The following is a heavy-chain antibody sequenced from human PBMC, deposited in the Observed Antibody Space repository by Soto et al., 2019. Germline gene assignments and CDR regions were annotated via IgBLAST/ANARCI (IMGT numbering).Heavy chain of an antibody. CDR1: GGSISSYY. CDR2: IYYSGST. J-gene: IGHJ4*02. Sequence: NPSETPSLTCTVSGGSISSYYWSWIRQPPGKGLEWIGYIYYSGSTNYNPSLKSRVTISVDTSKNQFSLKLSSVTAADTAVYYCAMSTGELHFDYWGQGTLVTVSS. CDR3: AMSTGELHFDY. V-gene: IGHV4-59*01. D-gene: IGHD1-26*01.